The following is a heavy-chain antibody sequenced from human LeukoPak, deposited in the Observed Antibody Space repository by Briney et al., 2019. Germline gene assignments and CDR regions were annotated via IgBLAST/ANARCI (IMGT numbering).Heavy chain of an antibody. CDR3: ARGGSRLTTAGDLDY. V-gene: IGHV4-39*02. CDR2: IHYSGST. Sequence: PSETLSLTCTVSGGSISSEKYYWGWIRQPPGTGLEWIVNIHYSGSTYYSPSLKSRVTISLDTSKNHFSLRLNSVTAADTAVYYCARGGSRLTTAGDLDYWGQGALVTVSS. D-gene: IGHD3-16*01. J-gene: IGHJ4*02. CDR1: GGSISSEKYY.